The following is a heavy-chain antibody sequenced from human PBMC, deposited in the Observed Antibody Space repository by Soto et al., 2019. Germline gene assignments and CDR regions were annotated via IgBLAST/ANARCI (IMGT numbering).Heavy chain of an antibody. Sequence: SDPLSPTCNLSGCSITTRDHYRSWKNHSPRKDLQWIGYIYYNGSAYSNPSLKSRVTISVDTSKNQFSLRLSSVTAADTAVYYCARMGTGTVGTDTYYFDYWGQG. CDR3: ARMGTGTVGTDTYYFDY. D-gene: IGHD1-1*01. J-gene: IGHJ4*02. V-gene: IGHV4-30-4*02. CDR2: IYYNGSA. CDR1: GCSITTRDHY.